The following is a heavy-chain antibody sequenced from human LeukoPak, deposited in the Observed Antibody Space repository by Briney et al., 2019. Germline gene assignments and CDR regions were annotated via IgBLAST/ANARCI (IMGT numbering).Heavy chain of an antibody. J-gene: IGHJ4*02. CDR2: IYYTGTT. CDR3: ASAPRQGSIGGLDY. CDR1: GGSISSSTYY. V-gene: IGHV4-39*02. D-gene: IGHD3-16*01. Sequence: SETLSLTCTVSGGSISSSTYYWGWIRQPPGNGLEWIGAIYYTGTTYYNPSLRSRVTISVDTSKIHFSLKLSSVTAADTALYYCASAPRQGSIGGLDYWGQGTLVTVSS.